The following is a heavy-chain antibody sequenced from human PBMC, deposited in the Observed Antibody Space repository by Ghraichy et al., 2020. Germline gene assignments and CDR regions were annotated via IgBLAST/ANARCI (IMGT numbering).Heavy chain of an antibody. CDR3: ARAMVRGLRVAAY. V-gene: IGHV3-30*04. D-gene: IGHD3-10*01. J-gene: IGHJ4*02. Sequence: LSLTCAASGFTFSTYAMHWVRQAPGKGLEWVAVISHDGTKKYYGDSVKGRFTISRDNSKNTLYVQMNRLRTDDTAVYYCARAMVRGLRVAAYWGQGTLVTVSS. CDR1: GFTFSTYA. CDR2: ISHDGTKK.